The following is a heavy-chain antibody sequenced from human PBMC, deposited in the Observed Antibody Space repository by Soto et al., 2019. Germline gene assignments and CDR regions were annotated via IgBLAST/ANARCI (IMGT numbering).Heavy chain of an antibody. V-gene: IGHV1-18*01. CDR1: GYTFTSYG. CDR2: ISAYNGNT. D-gene: IGHD3-22*01. CDR3: ARSYYYDSSGSARRRSRPYYYGMDV. Sequence: RASVKVSCKASGYTFTSYGISWVRQAPGQGLEWMGWISAYNGNTNYAQKLQGRVTMTTDTSTSTAYMELRSLRSDDTAVYYCARSYYYDSSGSARRRSRPYYYGMDVWGQGTTVTVSS. J-gene: IGHJ6*02.